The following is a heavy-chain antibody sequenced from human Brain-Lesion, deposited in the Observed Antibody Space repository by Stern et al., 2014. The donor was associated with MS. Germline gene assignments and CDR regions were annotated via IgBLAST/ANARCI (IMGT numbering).Heavy chain of an antibody. CDR3: VRDLCKSRICYPFDY. J-gene: IGHJ4*02. Sequence: QAQLVESGGGLVKAGGSLRLSCAASGFTFSDYYMSWIRQDPGKGLEWVSYISRGGTSVYYAESVEGRFTISRDNAKNSLFLQMNSLRAEDTAIYYCVRDLCKSRICYPFDYWGQGTPVTVSS. CDR1: GFTFSDYY. D-gene: IGHD2-15*01. V-gene: IGHV3-11*01. CDR2: ISRGGTSV.